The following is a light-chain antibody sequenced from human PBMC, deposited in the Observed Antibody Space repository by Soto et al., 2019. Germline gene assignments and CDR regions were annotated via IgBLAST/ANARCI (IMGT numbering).Light chain of an antibody. V-gene: IGLV2-14*01. CDR2: DVS. J-gene: IGLJ1*01. CDR3: TSYTSSNTLYV. CDR1: SSDVGGYNF. Sequence: QSALTQPASVSGSPGQSITISCTGTSSDVGGYNFVSRYQQHPGKAPKLMIYDVSNRPSGVSNRFSGSKSANTASLTISGLQADDEADYYCTSYTSSNTLYVFGTGSKLTVL.